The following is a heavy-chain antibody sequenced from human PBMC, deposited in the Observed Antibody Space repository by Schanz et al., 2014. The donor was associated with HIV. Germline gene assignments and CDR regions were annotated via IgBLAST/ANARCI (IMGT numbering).Heavy chain of an antibody. J-gene: IGHJ2*01. V-gene: IGHV1-46*01. CDR2: INPSGGST. CDR3: ARSETIAARPVWYFDL. CDR1: GYTFTTYY. Sequence: QLQLVQSGAEVKNPGASVKVSCKASGYTFTTYYMHWVRQAPGQGLEWMGIINPSGGSTSYAQKFQGRVTMTRDTSTSTVYMQLSSLRSEDTAVYYCARSETIAARPVWYFDLWGRGTLVTVSS. D-gene: IGHD6-6*01.